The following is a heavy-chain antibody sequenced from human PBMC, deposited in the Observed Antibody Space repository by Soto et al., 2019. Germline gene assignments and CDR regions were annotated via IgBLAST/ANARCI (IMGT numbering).Heavy chain of an antibody. D-gene: IGHD3-3*01. J-gene: IGHJ5*02. CDR1: GCTFASYG. Sequence: ASVKVSCKASGCTFASYGINWVRQATGQGLEWMGWMNPNSGNTGYAEKFEGRVTMTRNTSISTGYMELSSLRSEDTAVYYCARGPTIFVVVSIPFNWFHPWGNRTVVTVS. V-gene: IGHV1-8*01. CDR2: MNPNSGNT. CDR3: ARGPTIFVVVSIPFNWFHP.